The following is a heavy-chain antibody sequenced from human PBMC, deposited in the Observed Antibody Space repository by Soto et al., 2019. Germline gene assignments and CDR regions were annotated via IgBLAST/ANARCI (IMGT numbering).Heavy chain of an antibody. CDR1: GFTFSSYA. J-gene: IGHJ4*02. CDR2: ISYDGSNK. D-gene: IGHD6-19*01. Sequence: QVQLVESGGGVVQPGGSLRLSCAASGFTFSSYAMHWVRQAPGKGLEWVAVISYDGSNKYYADYVKGRFTISRDNCKNALYLQMNSLRAEDTAVYHCARSPSRVLIAVGGILDYWGQGTLVTVSS. CDR3: ARSPSRVLIAVGGILDY. V-gene: IGHV3-30-3*01.